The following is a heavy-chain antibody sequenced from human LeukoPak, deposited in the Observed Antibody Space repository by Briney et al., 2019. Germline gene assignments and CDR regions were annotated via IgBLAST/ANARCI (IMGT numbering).Heavy chain of an antibody. CDR1: GYSFTSYW. CDR2: IYPGDSDT. D-gene: IGHD3-10*01. Sequence: GESLKISCKGSGYSFTSYWIGWVRQMPGKGLEWMGIIYPGDSDTRYSPSFQGQVTISADKSISTAYLQWSSLKASDTAMYYCARLARITMVRGVSSFEYYFDYWGQGTLVTVSS. CDR3: ARLARITMVRGVSSFEYYFDY. V-gene: IGHV5-51*01. J-gene: IGHJ4*02.